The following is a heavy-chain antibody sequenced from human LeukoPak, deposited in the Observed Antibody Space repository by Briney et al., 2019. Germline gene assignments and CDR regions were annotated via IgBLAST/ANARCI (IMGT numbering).Heavy chain of an antibody. CDR3: AKDLDSSGY. J-gene: IGHJ4*02. Sequence: GGSLRLSCAASGFTFSTYAMSWVRQAPGKGLEWVSFIRYDGSNKFYAESVKGRFTISRDNSKNTLFLQMNSLRAEDTAIYYCAKDLDSSGYWGQGTLVTVSS. D-gene: IGHD3-22*01. V-gene: IGHV3-30*02. CDR1: GFTFSTYA. CDR2: IRYDGSNK.